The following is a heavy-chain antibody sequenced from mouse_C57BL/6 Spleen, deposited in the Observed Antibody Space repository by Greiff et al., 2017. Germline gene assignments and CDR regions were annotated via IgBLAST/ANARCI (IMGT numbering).Heavy chain of an antibody. J-gene: IGHJ3*01. CDR1: GYTFTSYW. CDR3: AGYYGAFAY. Sequence: QVQLQQPGAELVKPGASVQLSCKASGYTFTSYWMQWVNQRPGQGLEWIGEIDPSDRYTNYKQKFKGKAPLTVDTSSSTASMQLSSLTSEDSAVYYCAGYYGAFAYWGQGTLVTVSA. V-gene: IGHV1-50*01. CDR2: IDPSDRYT. D-gene: IGHD2-1*01.